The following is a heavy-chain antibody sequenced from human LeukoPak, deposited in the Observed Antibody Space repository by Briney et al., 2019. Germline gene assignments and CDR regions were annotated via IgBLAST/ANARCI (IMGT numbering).Heavy chain of an antibody. V-gene: IGHV4-34*01. Sequence: SETLSLTCAVYGGSFSGYYWTWIRQPPGKGPEWIGEINYSGRTNYNPSLKSRVTISVDTSRNQFSLKVSSVTAADTAVYYRARGPSERYYESSGYYYFDYWGQGTLVTVSS. CDR1: GGSFSGYY. D-gene: IGHD3-22*01. CDR2: INYSGRT. CDR3: ARGPSERYYESSGYYYFDY. J-gene: IGHJ4*02.